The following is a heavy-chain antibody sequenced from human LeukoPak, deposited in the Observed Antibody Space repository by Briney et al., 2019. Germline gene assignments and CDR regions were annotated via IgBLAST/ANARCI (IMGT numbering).Heavy chain of an antibody. CDR1: GDTFSSYA. D-gene: IGHD6-19*01. V-gene: IGHV1-69*13. Sequence: SVKVSCKASGDTFSSYAISWVRQAPGQGLEWMGGIIPIFGTANYAQKFQGRVTITADESTSTAYMELSSLRSEDTAVYYCARVGVIAVAGSLGYWGQGTLVTVSS. CDR2: IIPIFGTA. CDR3: ARVGVIAVAGSLGY. J-gene: IGHJ4*02.